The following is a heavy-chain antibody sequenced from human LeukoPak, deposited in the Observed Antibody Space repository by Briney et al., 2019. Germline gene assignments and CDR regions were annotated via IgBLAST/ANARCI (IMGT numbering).Heavy chain of an antibody. CDR1: GGSFSGYY. CDR2: INHSESS. D-gene: IGHD3-10*01. J-gene: IGHJ3*02. Sequence: SETLSLTCAVYGGSFSGYYWSWIRQPPGKGLEWIAEINHSESSDYNPSLTGRVSISLDTSRNQFSLKLNSVTAADTAVYYWAKSNGYGLVDIWGQGTMVTVSS. V-gene: IGHV4-34*01. CDR3: AKSNGYGLVDI.